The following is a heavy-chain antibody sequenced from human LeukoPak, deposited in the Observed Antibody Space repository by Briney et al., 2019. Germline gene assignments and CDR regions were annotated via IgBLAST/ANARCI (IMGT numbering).Heavy chain of an antibody. D-gene: IGHD4-17*01. CDR1: GYTFTSYG. CDR2: ISAYNGNT. Sequence: GASVKVSCKASGYTFTSYGISWVRQAPGQGLEWMGWISAYNGNTNYAQKLQGRVTMTTDTSTSTAYMELRSLRSDDTAVYDCARESYGDYRAGFDYWGQGTLVTVSS. CDR3: ARESYGDYRAGFDY. V-gene: IGHV1-18*01. J-gene: IGHJ4*02.